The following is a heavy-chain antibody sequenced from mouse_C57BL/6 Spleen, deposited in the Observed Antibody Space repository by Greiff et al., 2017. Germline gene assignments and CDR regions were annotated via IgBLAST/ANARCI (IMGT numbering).Heavy chain of an antibody. J-gene: IGHJ4*01. CDR1: GYTFTSYW. V-gene: IGHV1-64*01. D-gene: IGHD2-4*01. CDR3: ARLNYEYAMDY. CDR2: IHPNSGST. Sequence: QVQLQQPGAELVKPGASVKLSCKASGYTFTSYWMHWVKQRPGQGLEWIGMIHPNSGSTNYNEKFKSKATLTVDKSSSTAYMQLSSLTSEDSAVYYCARLNYEYAMDYWGQGTSVTVSS.